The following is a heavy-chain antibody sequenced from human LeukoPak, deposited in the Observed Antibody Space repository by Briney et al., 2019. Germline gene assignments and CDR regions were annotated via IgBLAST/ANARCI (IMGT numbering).Heavy chain of an antibody. CDR2: ISISSTYR. Sequence: GGSLRLSCAASGFTFGTYTMNWVRQAPGKGLEWASSISISSTYRYYADSVKGRFTMSRDNAKNSLLLQMNSLRAEDTAVYYCARDQPDTAFDYWGQGTLVTVSS. J-gene: IGHJ4*02. D-gene: IGHD5-18*01. CDR3: ARDQPDTAFDY. CDR1: GFTFGTYT. V-gene: IGHV3-21*01.